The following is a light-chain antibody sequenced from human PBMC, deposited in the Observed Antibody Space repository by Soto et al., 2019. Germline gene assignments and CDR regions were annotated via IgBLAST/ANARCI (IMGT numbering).Light chain of an antibody. Sequence: QSVLTQPPSASGTPGQIVAISCSGSSSNIGSNTVTWYQQLPGTAPKLLIYSTSQRSSGVPGRFSGSKSGALASLSISGLQSEDEADYYCAAWDDRLDVYVFGTGTKLTVL. CDR1: SSNIGSNT. CDR2: STS. J-gene: IGLJ1*01. CDR3: AAWDDRLDVYV. V-gene: IGLV1-44*01.